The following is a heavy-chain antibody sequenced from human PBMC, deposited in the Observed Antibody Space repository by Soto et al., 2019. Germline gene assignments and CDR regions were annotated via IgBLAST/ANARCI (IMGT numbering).Heavy chain of an antibody. D-gene: IGHD2-15*01. CDR2: IDPRDSYT. Sequence: PGESLKISCKGSGYSFTSYWITWVRQMPGKGLEWMARIDPRDSYTTYSPSFQGHITISTDKSISTAYLQWSSLRASDTAMYYCAMLQLFGEGCDRPDFWGQGTMVTVSS. CDR3: AMLQLFGEGCDRPDF. CDR1: GYSFTSYW. V-gene: IGHV5-10-1*01. J-gene: IGHJ3*01.